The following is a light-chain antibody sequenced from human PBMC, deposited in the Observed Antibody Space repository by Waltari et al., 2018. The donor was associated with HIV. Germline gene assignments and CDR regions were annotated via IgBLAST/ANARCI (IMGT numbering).Light chain of an antibody. J-gene: IGLJ3*02. CDR1: NRDVGTYNL. Sequence: QSALTQPASVSGSPGQSLTIACTGTNRDVGTYNLVSCYRQHPDKAPNLLIFEVTRRPSGVSDRFSGSKSGNTASLTISGLQAEDEADYYCCSYAGSDTLVFGGGTKLTVL. CDR3: CSYAGSDTLV. V-gene: IGLV2-23*02. CDR2: EVT.